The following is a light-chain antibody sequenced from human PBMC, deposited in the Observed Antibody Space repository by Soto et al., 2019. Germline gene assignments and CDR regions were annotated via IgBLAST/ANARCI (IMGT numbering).Light chain of an antibody. CDR2: GAS. V-gene: IGKV3-15*01. Sequence: IVMTQSPATLSLSPGEKATLSCRASQSISNNFAWFQQKPGQVPRLLIYGASNRATGVSARFSGSGSGTEFTLTISSLQSEDFAAYYCLQYHYWWTFGQGTKVDIK. J-gene: IGKJ1*01. CDR1: QSISNN. CDR3: LQYHYWWT.